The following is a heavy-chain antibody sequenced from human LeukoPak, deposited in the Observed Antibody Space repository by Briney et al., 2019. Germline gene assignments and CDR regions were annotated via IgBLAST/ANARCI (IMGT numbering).Heavy chain of an antibody. D-gene: IGHD2-15*01. CDR3: TRPFGGSYSHDAFDI. V-gene: IGHV3-73*01. J-gene: IGHJ3*02. CDR2: IRTRPQLYAT. Sequence: PGGSLKLSCAASGFSFSDSDIHWVRQAPGKGLEWVGRIRTRPQLYATNYSPWLKGSFIMSREDSKNTAYLQLVSLSTEDTAVYYCTRPFGGSYSHDAFDIWGQGTLVTVSS. CDR1: GFSFSDSD.